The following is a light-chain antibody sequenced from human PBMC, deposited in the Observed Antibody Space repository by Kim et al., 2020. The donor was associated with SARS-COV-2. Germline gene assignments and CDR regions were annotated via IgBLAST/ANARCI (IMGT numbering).Light chain of an antibody. V-gene: IGKV2D-29*02. CDR3: MQTLHLPT. CDR2: ELS. CDR1: QTLLYTDGKTY. Sequence: QPASISCNSSQTLLYTDGKTYLFWYLQRPGQSPQPLLYELSNRFSGVPYRFSGGGSGTDFTLKISRVEAEDVGVYYCMQTLHLPTFGGGTKVDIK. J-gene: IGKJ4*01.